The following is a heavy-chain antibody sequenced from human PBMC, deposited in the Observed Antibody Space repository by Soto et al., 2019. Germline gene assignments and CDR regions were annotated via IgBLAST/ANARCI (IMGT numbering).Heavy chain of an antibody. CDR2: IDWDDDK. V-gene: IGHV2-70*04. Sequence: SGPTLVNPTHTLTLTCTFSGFSLSTSGMRVSWIRQPPGKALEWLARIDWDDDKFYSTSLKTRLTISKDTSKNQVVLTMTNMDPVDTATYYCARDPLGYYGMDVWGQGTTVTVSS. J-gene: IGHJ6*02. D-gene: IGHD3-16*01. CDR3: ARDPLGYYGMDV. CDR1: GFSLSTSGMR.